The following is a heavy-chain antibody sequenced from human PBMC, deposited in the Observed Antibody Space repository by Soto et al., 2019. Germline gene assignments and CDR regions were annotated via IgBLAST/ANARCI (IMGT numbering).Heavy chain of an antibody. CDR2: ILHYGGDQ. J-gene: IGHJ3*02. V-gene: IGHV3-33*05. Sequence: QVQLVESGGGVVQPGRSLRLSCAASGFTFSKYGMHWVRQAPGKGLEWVAVILHYGGDQRYGDSVKGRFTISRDNSKNTLYLQINSLRVEDTAVYYCARDDDRPDNGLDMWGQGTMVTVSS. CDR3: ARDDDRPDNGLDM. D-gene: IGHD2-8*01. CDR1: GFTFSKYG.